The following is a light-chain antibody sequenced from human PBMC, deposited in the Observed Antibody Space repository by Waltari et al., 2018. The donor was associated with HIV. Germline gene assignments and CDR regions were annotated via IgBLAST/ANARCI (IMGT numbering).Light chain of an antibody. CDR1: HLDNKS. J-gene: IGLJ1*01. CDR3: QTWDNNFYV. CDR2: HDS. Sequence: SYELTQPPSVSVSPGQTATITCSGDHLDNKSLWLYKQKACQSPVLVIYHDSKRPPGIPERFSGSSSGHTATLTISETQTVDEADYYCQTWDNNFYVFGTGTKVTVL. V-gene: IGLV3-1*01.